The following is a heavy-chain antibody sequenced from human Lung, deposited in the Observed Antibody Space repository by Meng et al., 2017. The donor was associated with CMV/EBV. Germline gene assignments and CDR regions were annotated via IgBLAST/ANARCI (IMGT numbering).Heavy chain of an antibody. D-gene: IGHD6-19*01. Sequence: SXTXSLXXTVSGGSISSSSYYWGWIRQPPGKGLEWIGSIYYSGSTYYNPSLKSRVTISVDTSKNQFSLKLSSVTAADTAVYYCARPDDSSGWYMPFDYWGQETXVTVSS. V-gene: IGHV4-39*01. CDR3: ARPDDSSGWYMPFDY. J-gene: IGHJ4*02. CDR1: GGSISSSSYY. CDR2: IYYSGST.